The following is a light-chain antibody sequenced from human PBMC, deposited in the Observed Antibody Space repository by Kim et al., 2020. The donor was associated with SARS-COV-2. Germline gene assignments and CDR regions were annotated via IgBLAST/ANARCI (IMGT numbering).Light chain of an antibody. V-gene: IGLV3-1*01. CDR3: QAWDSSTSSWV. CDR2: QDN. J-gene: IGLJ3*02. CDR1: ELGDKY. Sequence: ELTQPPSVSVSPGQTASITCSGDELGDKYVCWYQQKPGQSPVFVIYQDNKWPSGIPERSSGSNSGNTATLTISGTQALDEADYYCQAWDSSTSSWVFG.